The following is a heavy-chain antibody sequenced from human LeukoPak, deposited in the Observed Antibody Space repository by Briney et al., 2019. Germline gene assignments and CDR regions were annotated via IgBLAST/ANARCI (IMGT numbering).Heavy chain of an antibody. CDR1: GGSISSSNW. CDR3: ARNLQSTGYSSGWYSRYYYYYMDV. J-gene: IGHJ6*03. D-gene: IGHD6-19*01. CDR2: IYHSGST. V-gene: IGHV4-4*02. Sequence: PSGTLSLTCAVSGGSISSSNWWSWVRQPPGKGLEWIGEIYHSGSTNYNPSLKSRVTISVDKSKNQFSLKLSSVTAADTAVYYCARNLQSTGYSSGWYSRYYYYYMDVWGKGTTVTVSS.